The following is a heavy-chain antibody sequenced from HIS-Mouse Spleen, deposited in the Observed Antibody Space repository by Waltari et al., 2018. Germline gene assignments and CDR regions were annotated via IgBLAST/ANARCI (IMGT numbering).Heavy chain of an antibody. Sequence: WKASGYTCTRSASHLGRPATGQGLEWMGWMNPNSGNTGYAQKFQGRVTMTRNTSISTAYMELSSLRSEDTAVYYCARGHDYSNYFDYWGQGTLVTVSS. J-gene: IGHJ4*02. CDR3: ARGHDYSNYFDY. CDR2: MNPNSGNT. CDR1: GYTCTRSA. V-gene: IGHV1-8*01. D-gene: IGHD4-4*01.